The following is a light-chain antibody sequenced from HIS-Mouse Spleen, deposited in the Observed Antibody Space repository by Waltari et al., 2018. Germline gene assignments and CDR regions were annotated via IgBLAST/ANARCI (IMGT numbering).Light chain of an antibody. CDR3: CSYAGSYTWV. J-gene: IGLJ1*01. CDR2: DVS. CDR1: SSDVGGYNY. Sequence: QSALTQPRSVSGSPGQSVTISCTGTSSDVGGYNYVPWYHQHPGKAPKLMIYDVSKRPSGVPDRFSGSKSGNTASLTISGLQAEDEADYYCCSYAGSYTWVFGTGTKVTVL. V-gene: IGLV2-11*01.